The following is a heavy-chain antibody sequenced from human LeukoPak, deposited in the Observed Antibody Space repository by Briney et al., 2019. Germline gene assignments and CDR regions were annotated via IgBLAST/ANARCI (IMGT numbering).Heavy chain of an antibody. CDR3: ARVGSIAARADGGGVVEDAFDI. J-gene: IGHJ3*02. CDR1: GGTFSSYA. Sequence: SVKVSCKASGGTFSSYAISWVRQAPGQGLEWMGGIIPIFGTANYAQKFQGRVTITADKSTSTAYMELRSLRSDDTAVYYCARVGSIAARADGGGVVEDAFDIWGQGTMVTVSS. CDR2: IIPIFGTA. V-gene: IGHV1-69*06. D-gene: IGHD6-6*01.